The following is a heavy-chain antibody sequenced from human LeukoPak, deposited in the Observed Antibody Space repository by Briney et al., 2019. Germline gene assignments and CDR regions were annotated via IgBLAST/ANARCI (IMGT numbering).Heavy chain of an antibody. V-gene: IGHV3-23*01. CDR3: ASTIGYYYYGLGSYPYGMDV. CDR1: GFTFSSYA. Sequence: PGGSLRLSCAASGFTFSSYAMSWVRQAPGKGLEWVSAISGSGGSTYYADSVKGRFTISRDNSKNTLYLQMNSLRAEDTAVYYCASTIGYYYYGLGSYPYGMDVWGKGTTVTVSS. CDR2: ISGSGGST. D-gene: IGHD3-10*01. J-gene: IGHJ6*04.